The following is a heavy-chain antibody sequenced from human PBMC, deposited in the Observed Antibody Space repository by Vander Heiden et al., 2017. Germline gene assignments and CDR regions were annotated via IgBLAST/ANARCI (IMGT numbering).Heavy chain of an antibody. Sequence: QVQLVESGGGVVQPGRSLRLSCAASGFTFSSAGMPWVRQAPGKGLEWVAVISYDGSNKYYADSVKGRFTISRDNSKNTLYLQMNSLRAEDTAVYYCAKEVADIVVVPVPLVSYYGMDVWGQGTTVTVSS. CDR3: AKEVADIVVVPVPLVSYYGMDV. J-gene: IGHJ6*02. D-gene: IGHD2-2*01. CDR1: GFTFSSAG. CDR2: ISYDGSNK. V-gene: IGHV3-30*18.